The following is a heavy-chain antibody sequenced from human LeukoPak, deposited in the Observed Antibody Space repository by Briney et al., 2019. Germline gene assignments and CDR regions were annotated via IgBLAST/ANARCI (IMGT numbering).Heavy chain of an antibody. CDR3: ARIYRRVGQFDY. CDR2: IYHSGST. CDR1: GYSISSGYY. V-gene: IGHV4-38-2*01. D-gene: IGHD3-16*02. J-gene: IGHJ4*02. Sequence: SETLSLTCAVSGYSISSGYYWGWIRQPPGKGLEWIGSIYHSGSTYYNPSLKSRVTISVDTSKNQFSLKLSSATAADTAVYYCARIYRRVGQFDYWGQGTLVTVSS.